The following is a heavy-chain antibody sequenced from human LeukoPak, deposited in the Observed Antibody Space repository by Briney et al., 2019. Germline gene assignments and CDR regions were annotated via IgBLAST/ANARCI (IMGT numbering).Heavy chain of an antibody. CDR1: GFTFSSYN. J-gene: IGHJ4*02. Sequence: GGSLRLSCAASGFTFSSYNMNWVRQAPGKGLEWVSYISSGSSTRYYADSVKGRFTISRDNAKNSLYLQMNSLGDEDTAVYYCARAHSYSSSWYPLGFDYWGQGTLVTVSS. CDR3: ARAHSYSSSWYPLGFDY. D-gene: IGHD6-13*01. V-gene: IGHV3-48*02. CDR2: ISSGSSTR.